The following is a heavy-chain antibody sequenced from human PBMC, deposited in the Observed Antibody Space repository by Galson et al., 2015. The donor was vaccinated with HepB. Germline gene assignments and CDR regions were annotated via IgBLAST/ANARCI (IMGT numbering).Heavy chain of an antibody. V-gene: IGHV1-69*04. D-gene: IGHD3-22*01. J-gene: IGHJ3*02. Sequence: SVKVSCKASGGTFSSYTISWVRQAPGQGLEWMGRIIPILGIANYAQKFQGRVTITADKSTSTAYMELSSLRSEDTAVYYCAREGDYYDSSGYSFRSADAFDIWGQGTMVTVSS. CDR2: IIPILGIA. CDR3: AREGDYYDSSGYSFRSADAFDI. CDR1: GGTFSSYT.